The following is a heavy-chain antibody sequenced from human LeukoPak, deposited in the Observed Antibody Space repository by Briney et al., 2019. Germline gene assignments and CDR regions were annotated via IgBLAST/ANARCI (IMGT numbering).Heavy chain of an antibody. V-gene: IGHV3-30*04. CDR3: AKDRGSIAAGGSDY. D-gene: IGHD6-13*01. J-gene: IGHJ4*02. Sequence: GGSLRLSCAASGFTFSTYAMHWVRQAPGKGLEWVAVISYDGSNKYYADSVKGRFTISRDNSKNTLYLQMNSLRAEDTAVYYCAKDRGSIAAGGSDYWGQGTLVTVSS. CDR2: ISYDGSNK. CDR1: GFTFSTYA.